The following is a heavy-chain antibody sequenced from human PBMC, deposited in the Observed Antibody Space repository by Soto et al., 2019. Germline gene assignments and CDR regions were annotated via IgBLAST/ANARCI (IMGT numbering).Heavy chain of an antibody. CDR1: GFTFSTYV. D-gene: IGHD2-15*01. V-gene: IGHV3-30-3*01. J-gene: IGHJ1*01. CDR2: ISYDSSNE. Sequence: QVHLVESGGGVVQPGRSLRLSCGASGFTFSTYVIHWVRQAPDKGLEWVAVISYDSSNEFYADSVKGRFTISRDNSKNTLYLQMNNLSPDDTAVYYCASPYCSGGSCYHTEYFQHWGQGTLVTVSS. CDR3: ASPYCSGGSCYHTEYFQH.